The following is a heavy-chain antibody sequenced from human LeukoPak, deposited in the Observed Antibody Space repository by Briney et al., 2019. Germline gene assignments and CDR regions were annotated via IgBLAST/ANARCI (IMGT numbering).Heavy chain of an antibody. Sequence: PGGSLRLSCAASGFTFSSYGMHWVRQAPGKGLEGGGVIWYDGSNKYYADSVKGRFTISRDNSKNTLYLQMNSLRAEDTAVYYCARHPNPNYYDSSGYPFDYWGQGTLVTVSS. J-gene: IGHJ4*02. CDR3: ARHPNPNYYDSSGYPFDY. CDR1: GFTFSSYG. V-gene: IGHV3-33*01. CDR2: IWYDGSNK. D-gene: IGHD3-22*01.